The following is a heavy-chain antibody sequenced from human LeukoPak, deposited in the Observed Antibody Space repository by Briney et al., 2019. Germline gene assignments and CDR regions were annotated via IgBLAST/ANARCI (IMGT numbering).Heavy chain of an antibody. Sequence: GGSLRLSCAASGFSFSSFGMSWVRQAPGKGLEWVTVISYDGSSKYYADSVKGRFTISRDNAKNSLYLQMNSLRAEDTAVYYCARDSGDYYYYYMDVWGKGTTVTISS. D-gene: IGHD4-17*01. CDR3: ARDSGDYYYYYMDV. CDR1: GFSFSSFG. V-gene: IGHV3-30*03. CDR2: ISYDGSSK. J-gene: IGHJ6*03.